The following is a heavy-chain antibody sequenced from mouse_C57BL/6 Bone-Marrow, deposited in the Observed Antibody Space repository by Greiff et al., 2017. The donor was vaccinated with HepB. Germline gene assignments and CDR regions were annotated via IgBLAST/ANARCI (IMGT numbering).Heavy chain of an antibody. CDR2: IYPGSGNT. CDR3: ARYYYYGSSASWFAY. CDR1: GYTFTDYY. D-gene: IGHD1-1*01. J-gene: IGHJ3*01. V-gene: IGHV1-76*01. Sequence: VKVVESGAELVRPGASVKLSCKASGYTFTDYYINWVKQRPGQGLEWIARIYPGSGNTYYNEKFKGKATLTAEKSSSTAYMQLSSLTSEDSAVYFCARYYYYGSSASWFAYWGQGTLVTVSA.